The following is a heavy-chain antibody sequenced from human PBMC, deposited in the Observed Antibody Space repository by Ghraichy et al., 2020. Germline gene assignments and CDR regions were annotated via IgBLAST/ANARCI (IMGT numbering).Heavy chain of an antibody. Sequence: SQTLSLTCTVSGGSISSSSYYSGWIRQPPGKGLEWIGSIYYSGSTYYNPSLKSRVTISVATSKNQFSLKLSSVTAADTAVYYCARLAEITMVRGVIVGYFDLWGRGTLVTVSS. CDR2: IYYSGST. V-gene: IGHV4-39*01. J-gene: IGHJ2*01. CDR3: ARLAEITMVRGVIVGYFDL. D-gene: IGHD3-10*01. CDR1: GGSISSSSYY.